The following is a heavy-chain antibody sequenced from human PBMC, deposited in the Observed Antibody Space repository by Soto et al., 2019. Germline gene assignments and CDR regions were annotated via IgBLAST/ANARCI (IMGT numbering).Heavy chain of an antibody. CDR3: AKDHGSGSYAPYGMDV. Sequence: GGSLRLSCAASGFTFSSYGMHWVRQAPGKGLEWVAVISYDGSNKYYADSVKGRFTISRDNSKNTLYLQMNSLRAEDTAVYYCAKDHGSGSYAPYGMDVWGQGTTVTVSS. J-gene: IGHJ6*02. D-gene: IGHD3-10*01. CDR2: ISYDGSNK. CDR1: GFTFSSYG. V-gene: IGHV3-30*18.